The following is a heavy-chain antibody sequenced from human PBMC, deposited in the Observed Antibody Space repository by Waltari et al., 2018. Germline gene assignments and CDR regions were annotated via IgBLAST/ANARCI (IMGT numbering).Heavy chain of an antibody. Sequence: QVLLQESGPGLVKPSETLSITCTVSGGSISGYYWNWIRQPPGKGLEWIGRIYTSGSTNYNPSLKSRVTISINTSNNQFSLKLSSVTAADTAVYYCARDHYCSGGACYPGGSAFDIWGQGTMVTVSS. CDR3: ARDHYCSGGACYPGGSAFDI. CDR1: GGSISGYY. J-gene: IGHJ3*02. CDR2: IYTSGST. V-gene: IGHV4-4*07. D-gene: IGHD2-15*01.